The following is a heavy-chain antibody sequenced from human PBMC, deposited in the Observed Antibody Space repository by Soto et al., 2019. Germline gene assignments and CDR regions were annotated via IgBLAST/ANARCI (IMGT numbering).Heavy chain of an antibody. D-gene: IGHD6-19*01. CDR2: ISGTGRST. J-gene: IGHJ4*02. CDR3: AKGNTSGWYFFDY. Sequence: PGGSLRLSCVGSGFTFSYCAMIWVRQAPGKGLEWVSGISGTGRSTFYADSVKDRFTISRDNSKNTVYLQMTSLRAEDTAVYYCAKGNTSGWYFFDYWGQGTLVTVSS. V-gene: IGHV3-23*01. CDR1: GFTFSYCA.